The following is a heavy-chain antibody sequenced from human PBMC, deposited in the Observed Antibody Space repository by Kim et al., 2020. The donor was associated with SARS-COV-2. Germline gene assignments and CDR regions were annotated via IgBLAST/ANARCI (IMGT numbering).Heavy chain of an antibody. D-gene: IGHD3-10*01. CDR3: ARQGVTGGVNLDM. CDR1: GSPFGYAYY. CDR2: ISHSGDT. V-gene: IGHV4-38-2*01. J-gene: IGHJ3*02. Sequence: SETLSLTCSVSGSPFGYAYYWGWIRQPPGRGLEWIGSISHSGDTYYKTSVQSRITISVDTSKNQFSLNLSSVTAADTALYFCARQGVTGGVNLDMWGQG.